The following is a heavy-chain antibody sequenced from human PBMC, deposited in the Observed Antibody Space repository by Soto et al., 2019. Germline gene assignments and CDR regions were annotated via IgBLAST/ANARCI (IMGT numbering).Heavy chain of an antibody. CDR2: INPSGGST. Sequence: ASVKVSCKASGDTFTSYYMHWVRQARGQGREWMGIINPSGGSTSYAQKFQGRVTMTRDTSTSTVYMELSSLRSEDTAVYYCARAHRGGGYSYGYGFYSYYGMDIWGQATMVTVS. J-gene: IGHJ6*01. V-gene: IGHV1-46*01. D-gene: IGHD5-18*01. CDR1: GDTFTSYY. CDR3: ARAHRGGGYSYGYGFYSYYGMDI.